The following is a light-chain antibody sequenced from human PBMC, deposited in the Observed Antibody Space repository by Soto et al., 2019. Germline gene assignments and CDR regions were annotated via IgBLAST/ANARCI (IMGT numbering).Light chain of an antibody. Sequence: QSVLTQPASVSGSPGQSITISCTGTSSDVGGYSYVSWYQQHPGKAPKFMIYDVSSRPSGVSNRFSGSKSGNTASLTISGLQAEDEADYYCCSYTTSNTRQIVFGTG. CDR2: DVS. CDR1: SSDVGGYSY. CDR3: CSYTTSNTRQIV. J-gene: IGLJ1*01. V-gene: IGLV2-14*03.